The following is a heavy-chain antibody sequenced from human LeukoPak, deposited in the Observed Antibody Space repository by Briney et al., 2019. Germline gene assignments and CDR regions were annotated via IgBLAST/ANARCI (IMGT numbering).Heavy chain of an antibody. CDR1: GYTFTGYY. CDR2: INPNSGGT. Sequence: GASVKVSCKASGYTFTGYYMHWVRQAPGQGLEWMGWINPNSGGTNYAQKFQGRVTMTRDTSISTAYMELSRLRSDDTAVYYCARESSGWSDDAFDIWGQGTMVTVSS. J-gene: IGHJ3*02. D-gene: IGHD6-19*01. V-gene: IGHV1-2*02. CDR3: ARESSGWSDDAFDI.